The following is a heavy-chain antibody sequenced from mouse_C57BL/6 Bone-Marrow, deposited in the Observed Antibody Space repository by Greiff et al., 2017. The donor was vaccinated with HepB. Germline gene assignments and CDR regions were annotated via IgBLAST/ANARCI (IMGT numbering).Heavy chain of an antibody. CDR2: ISSGSSTI. D-gene: IGHD1-1*01. CDR1: GFTFSDYG. J-gene: IGHJ2*01. CDR3: ARRGEVVAPYFDY. Sequence: EVKLMESGGGLVKPGGSLKLSCAASGFTFSDYGMHWVRQAPEKGLEWVAYISSGSSTIYYADTVKGRFTISRDNAKNTLFLQMTSLRSEDTAMYHCARRGEVVAPYFDYWGQGTTLTVSS. V-gene: IGHV5-17*01.